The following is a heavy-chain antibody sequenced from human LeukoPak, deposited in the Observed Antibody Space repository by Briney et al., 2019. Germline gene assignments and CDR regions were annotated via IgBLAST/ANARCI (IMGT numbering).Heavy chain of an antibody. Sequence: GRSLRLSCAASGFTFDDYAMHWVRQAPGKGLEWVSGISWNSGSIGYADSVKGRFTISRDNAKNSLYLQMNSLRAEDTAVYYCAKVAYYYDTRGAFDIWGQGTMVTVSS. V-gene: IGHV3-9*01. CDR2: ISWNSGSI. CDR3: AKVAYYYDTRGAFDI. D-gene: IGHD3-22*01. CDR1: GFTFDDYA. J-gene: IGHJ3*02.